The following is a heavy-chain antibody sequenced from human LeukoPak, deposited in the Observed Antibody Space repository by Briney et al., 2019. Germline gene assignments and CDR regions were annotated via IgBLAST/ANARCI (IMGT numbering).Heavy chain of an antibody. CDR1: GGSISSYY. CDR2: IYTSGST. CDR3: ARDRDFVFDHYYMDV. D-gene: IGHD3-9*01. J-gene: IGHJ6*03. Sequence: SETLSLTCTVSGGSISSYYWSWIRQPAGKGLEWIGRIYTSGSTNYNPSLKSRVTMSVDTSKNQFSLKLSSVTAADTAVYYCARDRDFVFDHYYMDVWGKGTTVTVSS. V-gene: IGHV4-4*07.